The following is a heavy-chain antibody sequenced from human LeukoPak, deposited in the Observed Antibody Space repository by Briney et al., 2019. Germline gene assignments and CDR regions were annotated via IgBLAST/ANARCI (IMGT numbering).Heavy chain of an antibody. J-gene: IGHJ5*02. CDR1: GYTFTGYY. D-gene: IGHD2-2*01. CDR3: ARGCSSTSCYGNWFDP. Sequence: ASVKVSCKASGYTFTGYYMHWVRQAPGQGLEWMGWINPNSGGTNYAQKFQGRVTMTRDTSISTAYMELSRLRSDDTAVYYCARGCSSTSCYGNWFDPWGQGTLVTVSS. CDR2: INPNSGGT. V-gene: IGHV1-2*02.